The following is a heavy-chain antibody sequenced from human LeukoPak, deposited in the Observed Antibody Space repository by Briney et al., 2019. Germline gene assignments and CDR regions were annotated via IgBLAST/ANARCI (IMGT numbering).Heavy chain of an antibody. V-gene: IGHV4-59*08. J-gene: IGHJ4*02. CDR1: GGSISSYY. D-gene: IGHD6-6*01. CDR2: IYYSGST. CDR3: ARMSIAAEFDY. Sequence: PSETLSLTCTVSGGSISSYYWSWIRQPPGKGLEWIGYIYYSGSTNYNPSLKSRVTISVDTSKNQFSLKLSSVTAADTAVYYCARMSIAAEFDYWGQGTLVTVSS.